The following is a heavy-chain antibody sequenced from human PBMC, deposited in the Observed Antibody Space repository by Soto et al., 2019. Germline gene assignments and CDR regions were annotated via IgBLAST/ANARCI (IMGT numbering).Heavy chain of an antibody. CDR2: INHSGST. V-gene: IGHV4-34*01. J-gene: IGHJ6*04. CDR3: GGGGMEWLWNYYYSYGMDV. D-gene: IGHD3-3*01. Sequence: PSETLSLTCAVYGGSFSGYYWSWIRQPPGKGLEWIGEINHSGSTNYNPSLKSRVTISVDTSKNQFSLKLSSVTAADTAVYYCGGGGMEWLWNYYYSYGMDVGGKGTTATVPS. CDR1: GGSFSGYY.